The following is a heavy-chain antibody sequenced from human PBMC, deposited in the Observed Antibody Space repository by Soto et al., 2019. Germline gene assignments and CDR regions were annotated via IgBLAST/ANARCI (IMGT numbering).Heavy chain of an antibody. J-gene: IGHJ4*02. CDR3: AKSGGYDSTYSFDS. V-gene: IGHV3-23*01. CDR1: GFTFSRFA. Sequence: GGSLRLSCAASGFTFSRFAMSWVRQAPGKGLEWVSGVSDSGVRTYAADSVRGRLIISRDNSKNTLYLQMNSLRAEDTAVYYCAKSGGYDSTYSFDSWGQGTLVTVSS. CDR2: VSDSGVRT. D-gene: IGHD5-12*01.